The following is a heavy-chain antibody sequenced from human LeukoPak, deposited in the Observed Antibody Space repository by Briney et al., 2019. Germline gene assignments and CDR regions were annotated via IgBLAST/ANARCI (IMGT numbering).Heavy chain of an antibody. J-gene: IGHJ6*03. V-gene: IGHV3-7*01. CDR2: IKQDGSEK. CDR3: AREVGIIMVRGRRDDYYYMDV. CDR1: GFTFSSYW. D-gene: IGHD3-10*01. Sequence: PGGSLRLSCAASGFTFSSYWMSWVRQSPGKGLEWVANIKQDGSEKYYVDSVKGRFTISRDNAKNSLYLQMNSLRAEDTAVYYCAREVGIIMVRGRRDDYYYMDVWGKGTTVTVSS.